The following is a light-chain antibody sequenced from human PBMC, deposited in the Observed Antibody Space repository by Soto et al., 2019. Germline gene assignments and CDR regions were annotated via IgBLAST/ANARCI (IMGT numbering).Light chain of an antibody. Sequence: DIQMTQSPSSLSASVGDRVTITCRASQTISSWLAWYQQKPGKAPKLLIYKASTLKSGVPSRFSGSGSGTEFTLTISSLQPDDFATYYCQHYNSYSEAFGKVTKV. CDR2: KAS. V-gene: IGKV1-5*03. J-gene: IGKJ1*01. CDR1: QTISSW. CDR3: QHYNSYSEA.